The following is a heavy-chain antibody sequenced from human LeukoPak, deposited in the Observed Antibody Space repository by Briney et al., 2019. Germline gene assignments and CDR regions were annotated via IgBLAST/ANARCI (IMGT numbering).Heavy chain of an antibody. CDR2: IKQDGSEK. CDR1: GFTFSSYW. CDR3: ARDTLGFSVDYYMDV. J-gene: IGHJ6*03. Sequence: GGSLRLSCAASGFTFSSYWMSWVRQAPGKGLEWVANIKQDGSEKYYVDSVKGRFTISRDNAKNSLYLQMNSLRAEDTAVYYCARDTLGFSVDYYMDVWGKGTTVTVSS. V-gene: IGHV3-7*01. D-gene: IGHD4-23*01.